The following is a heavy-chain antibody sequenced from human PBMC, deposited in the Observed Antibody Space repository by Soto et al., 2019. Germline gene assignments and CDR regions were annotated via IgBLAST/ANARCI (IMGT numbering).Heavy chain of an antibody. CDR1: GYTFTSYD. CDR2: MNPNSGNT. D-gene: IGHD3-16*02. Sequence: ASVKVSCKASGYTFTSYDINWVRQATGQGLEWMGWMNPNSGNTGYAQKFQGRVTMTRNTSISTAYMELSSLRSEDTAVYYCARDDYVWGRYRYNWFDPWGQGTLVTVSS. J-gene: IGHJ5*02. CDR3: ARDDYVWGRYRYNWFDP. V-gene: IGHV1-8*01.